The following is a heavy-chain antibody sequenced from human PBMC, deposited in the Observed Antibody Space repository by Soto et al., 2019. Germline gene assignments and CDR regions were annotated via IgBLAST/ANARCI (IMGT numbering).Heavy chain of an antibody. V-gene: IGHV6-1*01. CDR2: TYYRSKWYN. J-gene: IGHJ6*03. CDR3: AREGLGAEYSSSYYYYYYMDV. CDR1: GDSVSSNSAA. D-gene: IGHD6-6*01. Sequence: SQTLSLTCAISGDSVSSNSAAWNWIRQSPSRGLEWLGRTYYRSKWYNDYAVSVKSRITINPDTSKNQFSLQLNSVTPEDTAVYYCAREGLGAEYSSSYYYYYYMDVWGKGTTVTVSS.